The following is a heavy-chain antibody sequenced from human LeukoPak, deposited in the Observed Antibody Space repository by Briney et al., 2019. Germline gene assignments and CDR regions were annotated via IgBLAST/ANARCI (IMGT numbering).Heavy chain of an antibody. CDR2: IYSSGST. Sequence: SETLSLTCSVSGGSINNYYWSWIRQPAGKGLEFIGRIYSSGSTDYNPSLKSRVTMSVDTSKNQLSLKLISVTAADTAVYYCARGGISTSLDYWGQGTLVTVSS. D-gene: IGHD2-2*01. V-gene: IGHV4-4*07. J-gene: IGHJ4*02. CDR1: GGSINNYY. CDR3: ARGGISTSLDY.